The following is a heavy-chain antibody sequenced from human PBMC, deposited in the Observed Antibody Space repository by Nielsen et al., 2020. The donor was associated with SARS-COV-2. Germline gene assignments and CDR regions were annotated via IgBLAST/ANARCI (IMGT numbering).Heavy chain of an antibody. CDR3: ARDLPYYDILTGYERWAFDI. D-gene: IGHD3-9*01. V-gene: IGHV4-31*02. J-gene: IGHJ3*02. CDR2: IYYSGST. CDR1: GGSISSGGYY. Sequence: SCTVSGGSISSGGYYWSWIRQHPGKGLEWIGYIYYSGSTYYNPSLKSRVTISVDTSKNQFSLKLSSVTAADTAVYYCARDLPYYDILTGYERWAFDIWGQGTMVTVSS.